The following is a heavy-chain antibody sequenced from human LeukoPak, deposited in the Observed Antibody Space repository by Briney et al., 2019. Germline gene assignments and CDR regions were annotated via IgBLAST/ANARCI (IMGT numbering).Heavy chain of an antibody. Sequence: GASVKVSCKASGYTFTSYDINWVRQATGQGLEWMGWMNPNSGNTGYAQKFQGRVTMTRNTSISTAYMELSSLRSEDTAVYYCARSGYSGYDPYYYYGMDVRGQGTTVTVSS. CDR1: GYTFTSYD. CDR2: MNPNSGNT. V-gene: IGHV1-8*01. J-gene: IGHJ6*02. D-gene: IGHD5-12*01. CDR3: ARSGYSGYDPYYYYGMDV.